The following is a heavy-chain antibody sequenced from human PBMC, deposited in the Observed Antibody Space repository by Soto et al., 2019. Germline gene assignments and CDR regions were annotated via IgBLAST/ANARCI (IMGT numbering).Heavy chain of an antibody. D-gene: IGHD3-16*01. CDR2: ISAYNGNT. J-gene: IGHJ3*02. CDR1: GYTFTSYG. CDR3: AREGWDDYVWGSGDAFDI. V-gene: IGHV1-18*01. Sequence: QVQLVQSGAEVKKPGASVKVSCKASGYTFTSYGISWVRQAPGQGLEWMGWISAYNGNTNYAQKLQGRVTITTDTSTSTAYMELRSLRSDDTAVYYCAREGWDDYVWGSGDAFDIWGQGTMVTVSS.